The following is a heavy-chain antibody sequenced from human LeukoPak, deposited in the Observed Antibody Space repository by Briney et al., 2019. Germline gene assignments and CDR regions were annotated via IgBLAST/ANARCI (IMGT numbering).Heavy chain of an antibody. Sequence: ASVKVSCKASGYTFFSYGISWVRQAPGQGLEWMGWISGYNGVTNYAQKLQGRVTMTTDTSTTTVYMELKSLRSDDTAVYYCARDRIGVAGTAPEYWGQGTLVTVSS. CDR3: ARDRIGVAGTAPEY. J-gene: IGHJ4*02. D-gene: IGHD6-19*01. V-gene: IGHV1-18*01. CDR1: GYTFFSYG. CDR2: ISGYNGVT.